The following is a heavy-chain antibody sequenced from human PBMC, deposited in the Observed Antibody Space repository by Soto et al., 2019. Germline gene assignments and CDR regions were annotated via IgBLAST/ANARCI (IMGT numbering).Heavy chain of an antibody. CDR2: IYWNDDK. CDR3: AHSPWGAAPDY. D-gene: IGHD6-6*01. CDR1: GFPLSARGVG. V-gene: IGHV2-5*01. Sequence: QITLKESGPTLVKPTQTLTLTCTVSGFPLSARGVGVGWIHQPPGKALEWLAIIYWNDDKRYSPSLKSRLTITKDTSKNQVVLTMTDMDPVDTAKYYCAHSPWGAAPDYWGQGTLVTVSS. J-gene: IGHJ4*02.